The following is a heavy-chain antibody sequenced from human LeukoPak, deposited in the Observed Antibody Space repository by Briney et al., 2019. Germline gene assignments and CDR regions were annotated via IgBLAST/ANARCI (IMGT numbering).Heavy chain of an antibody. D-gene: IGHD1-1*01. CDR3: ARESSSSVPWYFDL. CDR2: MNPNSGNT. J-gene: IGHJ2*01. V-gene: IGHV1-8*01. Sequence: ASVKVSCKASGYTFTSYDINWVRQATGQGLEWMGWMNPNSGNTGYAQKFQGRVTMTRNTSISTAYMELSSLRSEDTAVYYCARESSSSVPWYFDLWGRGTLVTVSS. CDR1: GYTFTSYD.